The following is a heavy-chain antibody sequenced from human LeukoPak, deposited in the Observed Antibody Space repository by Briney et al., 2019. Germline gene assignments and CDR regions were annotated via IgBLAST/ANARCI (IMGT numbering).Heavy chain of an antibody. V-gene: IGHV4-34*01. CDR2: INHSGST. J-gene: IGHJ4*02. CDR1: GGSFSGYY. Sequence: SETLSLTCAVYGGSFSGYYWSWIRQPPGKGLEWIGEINHSGSTNYNPSLKSRVTISVDTSKNQFSLKLSSVTAADTAVYYCARGVLDYWGQETLVTVSS. CDR3: ARGVLDY. D-gene: IGHD4/OR15-4a*01.